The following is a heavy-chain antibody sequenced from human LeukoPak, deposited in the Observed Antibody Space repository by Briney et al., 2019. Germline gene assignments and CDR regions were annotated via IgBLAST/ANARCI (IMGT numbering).Heavy chain of an antibody. CDR3: ARGIFNSAPPNLDY. CDR1: GFIFGTYA. D-gene: IGHD1-14*01. J-gene: IGHJ4*02. V-gene: IGHV3-21*01. Sequence: GGSLRLSCAASGFIFGTYAMNWVRQAPGKGLEWVSSISTTSASTYYADSVRGRFTISRDNAKNSLYLQMNSLRAEDTAIYYCARGIFNSAPPNLDYWGQGSLVTVSS. CDR2: ISTTSAST.